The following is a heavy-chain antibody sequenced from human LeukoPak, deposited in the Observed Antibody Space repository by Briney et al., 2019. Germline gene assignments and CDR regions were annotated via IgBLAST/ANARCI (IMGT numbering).Heavy chain of an antibody. D-gene: IGHD6-19*01. CDR1: GGSISGYY. J-gene: IGHJ5*02. Sequence: PSETLSLTCSVSGGSISGYYWSWVRQPPGKGLEWIGYISYSGITNYNPSLKSRVTISIDTSKNQFSLKVTSVTAADTAVYYCAREGQWLPDWFDPWGQGTLVTVPS. CDR2: ISYSGIT. V-gene: IGHV4-59*01. CDR3: AREGQWLPDWFDP.